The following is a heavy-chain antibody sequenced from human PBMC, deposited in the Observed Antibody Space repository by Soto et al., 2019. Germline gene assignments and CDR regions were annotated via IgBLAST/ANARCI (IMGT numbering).Heavy chain of an antibody. D-gene: IGHD1-26*01. Sequence: QVQLVESGGGVVQPGRSLRLSCAASGFTFSSYGMHWVRQAPGKGLERVAVISYDGSNKYYADSVKGRFTISRDNSKSTLYLQMNRLRAEDTAVSYCAQDLVGGVRYSYGMDVWGQGTTVTVS. CDR2: ISYDGSNK. CDR1: GFTFSSYG. J-gene: IGHJ6*02. V-gene: IGHV3-30*18. CDR3: AQDLVGGVRYSYGMDV.